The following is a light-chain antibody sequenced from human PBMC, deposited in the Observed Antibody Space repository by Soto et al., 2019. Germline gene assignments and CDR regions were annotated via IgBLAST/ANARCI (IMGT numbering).Light chain of an antibody. CDR2: KAS. CDR3: QQYHSSSPWT. CDR1: QSISIW. V-gene: IGKV1-5*03. J-gene: IGKJ1*01. Sequence: DIQMTQSPSTLAASVGDRVTISCRASQSISIWLAWNQQKPGKAPKLLIYKASSLEGGVPSRFSGSGSGTEFTLTISSLQPDDFATYYCQQYHSSSPWTFGQGTKVEIK.